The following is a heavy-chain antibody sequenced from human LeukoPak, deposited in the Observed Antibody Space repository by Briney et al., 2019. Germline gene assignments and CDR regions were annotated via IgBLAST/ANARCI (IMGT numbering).Heavy chain of an antibody. D-gene: IGHD2-2*01. CDR2: INSDGSST. CDR1: GFTFSSYW. V-gene: IGHV3-74*01. J-gene: IGHJ4*02. Sequence: PGGSLRLSCAASGFTFSSYWMHWVRQAPGKGLVWVPRINSDGSSTSYADSVKGRFTISRDNAKNTLYLQMNSLRAEDTAVYYCARSGVPAAIWGNTFDYWGQGTLVTVSS. CDR3: ARSGVPAAIWGNTFDY.